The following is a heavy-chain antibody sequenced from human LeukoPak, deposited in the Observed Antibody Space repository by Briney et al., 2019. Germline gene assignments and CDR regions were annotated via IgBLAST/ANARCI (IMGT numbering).Heavy chain of an antibody. V-gene: IGHV4-34*01. CDR3: ARGLDIVVVPAARGVYYFDY. D-gene: IGHD2-2*01. CDR2: INHSGST. Sequence: SETLSLTCAVYGGSFSGYYWSWIRQPPGKGLEWTGEINHSGSTNYNPSLKSRVTISVDTSKNQFSLKLSSVTAADTAVYYCARGLDIVVVPAARGVYYFDYWGQGTLVTVSS. J-gene: IGHJ4*02. CDR1: GGSFSGYY.